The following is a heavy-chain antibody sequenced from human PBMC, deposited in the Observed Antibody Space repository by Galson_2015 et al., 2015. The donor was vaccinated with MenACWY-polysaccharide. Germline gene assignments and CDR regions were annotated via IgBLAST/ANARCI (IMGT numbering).Heavy chain of an antibody. Sequence: SLRLSCAASGSRFSNSGMHWVRQAPGKGLEWVAVIQYDGSNKVYADSVKGRFTISRDNSKKTVFLEMNTLGVEDTAVYYCAREGSRIVFHTFDIRGQGTMVTVSS. CDR2: IQYDGSNK. CDR3: AREGSRIVFHTFDI. CDR1: GSRFSNSG. V-gene: IGHV3-33*01. D-gene: IGHD2-2*01. J-gene: IGHJ3*02.